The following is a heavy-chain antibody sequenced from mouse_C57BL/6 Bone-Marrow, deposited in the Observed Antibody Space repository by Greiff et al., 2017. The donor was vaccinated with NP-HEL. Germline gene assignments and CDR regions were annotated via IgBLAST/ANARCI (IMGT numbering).Heavy chain of an antibody. V-gene: IGHV2-6*01. J-gene: IGHJ3*01. CDR1: GFSLTSYG. Sequence: VQGVESGPGLVAPSQSLSITCTVSGFSLTSYGVDWVRQSPGKGLEWLGVIWGVGSTNYNSALKSRLSISKDNSKSQVFLKMNSLQTDDTAMYYCASDPFYDGGCAYWGQGTLVTVSA. D-gene: IGHD2-3*01. CDR3: ASDPFYDGGCAY. CDR2: IWGVGST.